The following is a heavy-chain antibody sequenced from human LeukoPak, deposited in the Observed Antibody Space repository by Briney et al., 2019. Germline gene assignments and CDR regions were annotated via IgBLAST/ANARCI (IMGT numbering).Heavy chain of an antibody. D-gene: IGHD2-21*02. Sequence: SETLSLTCAVYGGSFSGYYWSWIRQPPGKGLEWIGEINHSGSTNYNPSLKSRVTISVDTSKNQFSLKLSSVTAADTAVYYCASGGDLLGYWGQGTLVTVSS. V-gene: IGHV4-34*01. CDR2: INHSGST. CDR3: ASGGDLLGY. J-gene: IGHJ4*02. CDR1: GGSFSGYY.